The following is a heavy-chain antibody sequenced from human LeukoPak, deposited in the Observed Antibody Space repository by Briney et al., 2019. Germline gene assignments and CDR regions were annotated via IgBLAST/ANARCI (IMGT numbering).Heavy chain of an antibody. Sequence: GGSLRLSCAASRFTFSSYSMNSVRPAPGKGLEWVSSISSSSSYIYYADSVKGRFTISRDNAKNSLYLQMNSLRAEDTAVDYCARELGDSKWERHFDYWGQGTLVTVSS. D-gene: IGHD1-26*01. J-gene: IGHJ4*02. V-gene: IGHV3-21*01. CDR2: ISSSSSYI. CDR3: ARELGDSKWERHFDY. CDR1: RFTFSSYS.